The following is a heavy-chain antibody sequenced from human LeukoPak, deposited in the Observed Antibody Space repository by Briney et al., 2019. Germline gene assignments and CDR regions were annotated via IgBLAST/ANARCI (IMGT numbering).Heavy chain of an antibody. CDR1: GFTFSSYG. J-gene: IGHJ4*02. D-gene: IGHD3-22*01. CDR3: AKSDSSGYYFLDY. CDR2: ISGSGGST. Sequence: SGGSLRLSCAASGFTFSSYGMSWVRQAPGKGLEWVSAISGSGGSTYYADSVKGRFTISRDNSKNTLYLQMNSLRAEDTAVYYCAKSDSSGYYFLDYWGQGTLVTVSS. V-gene: IGHV3-23*01.